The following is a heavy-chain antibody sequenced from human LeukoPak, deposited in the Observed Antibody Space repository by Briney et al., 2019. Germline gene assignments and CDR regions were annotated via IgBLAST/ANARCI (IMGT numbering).Heavy chain of an antibody. V-gene: IGHV1-18*01. J-gene: IGHJ4*02. Sequence: GASVKVSCTASGYTFTSYGISWVRQAPGQGLEWMGWISAYNGNTNYAQKLQGRVTMTTDTSTSTAYMELRSLRSDDTAVYYCARTELRYFDWLLSGAGIDYWGQGTLVTVSS. CDR2: ISAYNGNT. CDR3: ARTELRYFDWLLSGAGIDY. CDR1: GYTFTSYG. D-gene: IGHD3-9*01.